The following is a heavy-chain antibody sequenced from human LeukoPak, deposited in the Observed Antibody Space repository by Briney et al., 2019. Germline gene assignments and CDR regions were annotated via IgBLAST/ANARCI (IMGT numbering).Heavy chain of an antibody. CDR2: IYYSGST. D-gene: IGHD3-22*01. Sequence: SETLSLTCTVSGGSISSYYWSRIRQPPGKGLEWIGYIYYSGSTNYNPSLKSLVTISVDTSKNQFSLKLSSVTAADTAVYYCARAVPSYDSSGYYPLWGQGTLVTVSS. J-gene: IGHJ4*02. CDR1: GGSISSYY. CDR3: ARAVPSYDSSGYYPL. V-gene: IGHV4-59*01.